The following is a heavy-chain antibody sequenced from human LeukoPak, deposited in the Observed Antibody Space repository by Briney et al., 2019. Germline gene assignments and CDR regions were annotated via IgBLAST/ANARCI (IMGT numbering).Heavy chain of an antibody. CDR2: IYGGGNI. J-gene: IGHJ4*02. CDR3: ASPNSMAGTHYFHY. V-gene: IGHV3-53*05. CDR1: GFTVSSNY. D-gene: IGHD6-19*01. Sequence: HPGGSLRLSCAASGFTVSSNYMNWVRQAPGKGLEWVSVIYGGGNIYYADSVKGRFTISRDNSKSTLYLQMDSLRAEDTAVYYCASPNSMAGTHYFHYWGQGTLVTVSS.